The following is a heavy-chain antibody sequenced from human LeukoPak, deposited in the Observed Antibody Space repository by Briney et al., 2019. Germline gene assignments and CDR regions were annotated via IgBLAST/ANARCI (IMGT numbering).Heavy chain of an antibody. D-gene: IGHD3-10*01. Sequence: SVKVSCKASGGTFSSYAISWVRQAPGQGLEWMGGIIPIFGTANYAQKFQGRVTITADKSTSTAYMELSSLRSEDTAVYYCARGITMVRGVTITDAFDIWGQGTMVTVSS. CDR2: IIPIFGTA. CDR3: ARGITMVRGVTITDAFDI. V-gene: IGHV1-69*06. J-gene: IGHJ3*02. CDR1: GGTFSSYA.